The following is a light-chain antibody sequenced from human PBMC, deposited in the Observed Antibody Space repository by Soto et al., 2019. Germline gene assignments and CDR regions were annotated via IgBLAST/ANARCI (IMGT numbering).Light chain of an antibody. CDR1: QGISSY. V-gene: IGKV1-12*01. CDR2: AAS. J-gene: IGKJ4*01. CDR3: QQTMTFPLT. Sequence: DIQMTQSPSSVSASVGDRVTITCRASQGISSYLAWYQQKPGRAPKLVISAASSLQSGVPSRFSGSGSGTDFTLTISSLQPEDFATYYCQQTMTFPLTFGGGTKVEI.